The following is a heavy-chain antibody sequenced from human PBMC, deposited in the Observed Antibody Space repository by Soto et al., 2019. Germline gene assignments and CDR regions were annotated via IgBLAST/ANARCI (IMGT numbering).Heavy chain of an antibody. CDR2: IKQDGSEK. D-gene: IGHD3-22*01. CDR3: ARVNYYDSSGYYYRYYYGMDV. V-gene: IGHV3-7*03. Sequence: GGSLRLSCAASGFTFSSYWMSWVRQAPGKGLEWVANIKQDGSEKYYVDSVKGRFTISRDNSKNTLYLQMNSLRAEDTAVYYCARVNYYDSSGYYYRYYYGMDVWGQGTTVTVSS. J-gene: IGHJ6*02. CDR1: GFTFSSYW.